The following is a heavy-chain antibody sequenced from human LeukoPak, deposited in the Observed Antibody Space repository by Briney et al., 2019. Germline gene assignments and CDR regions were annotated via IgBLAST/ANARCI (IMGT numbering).Heavy chain of an antibody. V-gene: IGHV3-30*03. Sequence: GGSLRLSCAASGFIFSSYSMNWVRQAPGKGLEWVAVISYDGSNKYYADSVKGRFTISRDNSKNTLYLQMNSLRAEDTAVYYCARSYGSGSLLDYWGQGTLVTVSS. CDR1: GFIFSSYS. J-gene: IGHJ4*02. CDR2: ISYDGSNK. CDR3: ARSYGSGSLLDY. D-gene: IGHD3-10*01.